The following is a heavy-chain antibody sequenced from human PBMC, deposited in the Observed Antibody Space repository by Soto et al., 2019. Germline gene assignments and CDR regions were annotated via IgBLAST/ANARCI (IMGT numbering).Heavy chain of an antibody. CDR3: ARDGVVVAATLDY. Sequence: QVQLVESGGGVVQPGRSLRLSCAASGFTFSSYGMHWVRQAPGKGLEWVAVIWYDGSNKYYADSVKGRFTISRDNSKNTLYLQMNRLRAEDTAVYYCARDGVVVAATLDYWGQGTLVTVSS. CDR2: IWYDGSNK. CDR1: GFTFSSYG. D-gene: IGHD2-15*01. J-gene: IGHJ4*02. V-gene: IGHV3-33*01.